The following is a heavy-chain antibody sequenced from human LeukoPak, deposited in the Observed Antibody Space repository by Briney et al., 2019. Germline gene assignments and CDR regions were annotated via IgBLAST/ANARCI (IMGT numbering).Heavy chain of an antibody. CDR1: GFTFSDYY. CDR2: ISSSGSTI. V-gene: IGHV3-11*01. Sequence: GGSLRLSCAASGFTFSDYYMSWIRQAPGKGLEWVSYISSSGSTIYYADSVKGRFAISRDNAKNSLYLQMNSLRAEDTAVYYCARDYYGSGSYYNYYYYYGMDVWGQGTTVTVSS. CDR3: ARDYYGSGSYYNYYYYYGMDV. J-gene: IGHJ6*02. D-gene: IGHD3-10*01.